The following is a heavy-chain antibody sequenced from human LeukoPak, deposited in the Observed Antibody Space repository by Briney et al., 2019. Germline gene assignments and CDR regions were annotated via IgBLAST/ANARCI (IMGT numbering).Heavy chain of an antibody. CDR3: ATSNDNYYGSGSYYKKPYYYGMDV. J-gene: IGHJ6*02. CDR2: IYPGDSDT. CDR1: GYSFTSYW. V-gene: IGHV5-51*01. Sequence: GESLKISCKGSGYSFTSYWIGWVRQMPGKGLEWMGIIYPGDSDTRYSPSFQGQVTISADKSISTAYLQWSSLKASDTAMYYCATSNDNYYGSGSYYKKPYYYGMDVWGQGTMVTVSS. D-gene: IGHD3-10*01.